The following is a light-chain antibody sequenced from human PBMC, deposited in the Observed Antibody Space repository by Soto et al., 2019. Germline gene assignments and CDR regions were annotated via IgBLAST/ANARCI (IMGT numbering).Light chain of an antibody. J-gene: IGLJ2*01. CDR1: SSNIGTNT. CDR3: ATWDDSLNGVV. CDR2: SND. V-gene: IGLV1-44*01. Sequence: QSVLTQPPSASGTPGQRVSISCSGGSSNIGTNTVNWYQHLPGTAPTLLIFSNDERPSGVPDRFSGSKSGTSASLAISGLQSDDEADYYCATWDDSLNGVVFGGGTKVTVL.